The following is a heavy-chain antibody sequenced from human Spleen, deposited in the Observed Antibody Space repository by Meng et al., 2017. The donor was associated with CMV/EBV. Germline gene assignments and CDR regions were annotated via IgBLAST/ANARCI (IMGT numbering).Heavy chain of an antibody. CDR2: ITSSSIYI. D-gene: IGHD4-11*01. Sequence: GESLKISCAASGFTLSSYCMNWVRQAPGKGLEWVSSITSSSIYIYYADSVKGRFTISRDNAENSLSLQMNSMRAEDTALYYCARVHYSNSGNWFDPWGQGTLVTVSS. CDR1: GFTLSSYC. J-gene: IGHJ5*02. V-gene: IGHV3-21*01. CDR3: ARVHYSNSGNWFDP.